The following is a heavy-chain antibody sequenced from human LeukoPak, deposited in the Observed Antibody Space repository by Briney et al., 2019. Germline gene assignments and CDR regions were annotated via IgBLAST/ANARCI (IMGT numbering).Heavy chain of an antibody. J-gene: IGHJ4*02. V-gene: IGHV7-4-1*02. CDR2: INTNTGNP. D-gene: IGHD1-7*01. CDR3: ARDVVTGTIDY. Sequence: ASVKVSCKASGYTFTVYAMNWVRQASGQGLEWMGWINTNTGNPTYAQGFTGRFVFSLDTSVSTAYLQISSLKAEDTAVYYCARDVVTGTIDYWGQGTLVTVSS. CDR1: GYTFTVYA.